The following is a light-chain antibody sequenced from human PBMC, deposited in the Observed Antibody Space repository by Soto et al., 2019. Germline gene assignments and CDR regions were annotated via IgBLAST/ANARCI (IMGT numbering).Light chain of an antibody. V-gene: IGLV2-8*01. CDR2: EVN. J-gene: IGLJ1*01. CDR3: SSYAGSNNLGV. CDR1: SSDVGGYKY. Sequence: QSALTQPPSASGSPGQSVTISCTGTSSDVGGYKYVSWYQQHPGKPPKLMIFEVNKPPSGVPDRFSGSKSGNTASLAVSGLHAEDEADYYCSSYAGSNNLGVFGTGTKLTVL.